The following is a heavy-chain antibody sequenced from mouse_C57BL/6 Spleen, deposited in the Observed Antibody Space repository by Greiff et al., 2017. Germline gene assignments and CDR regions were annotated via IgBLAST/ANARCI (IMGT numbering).Heavy chain of an antibody. D-gene: IGHD2-4*01. V-gene: IGHV5-4*01. CDR1: GFTFSSYA. CDR2: IRDGGSYT. CDR3: ARDEGLRRRFAY. J-gene: IGHJ3*01. Sequence: EVQLVESGGGLVKPGGSLKLSCAASGFTFSSYAMSWVRQTPEKRLGWVATIRDGGSYTYYPDNVKGRFTISRDNAKNNLYLQMSHLKSEDTAMYYCARDEGLRRRFAYWGQGTLVTVSA.